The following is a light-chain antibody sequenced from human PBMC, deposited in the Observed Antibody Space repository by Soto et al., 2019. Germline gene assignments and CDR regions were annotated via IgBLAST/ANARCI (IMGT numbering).Light chain of an antibody. CDR2: WAS. J-gene: IGKJ4*01. V-gene: IGKV4-1*01. CDR1: QSVLYSSNNRNY. Sequence: DIVMTQSPDSLAVSLGERVTINCKSSQSVLYSSNNRNYLDWYQQKPRQPPKLLIYWASTRESGVPDRFSGSGSGTDFTLTISSLQAEDVAVYYCQQYYNTPLTFGGGTKVDIK. CDR3: QQYYNTPLT.